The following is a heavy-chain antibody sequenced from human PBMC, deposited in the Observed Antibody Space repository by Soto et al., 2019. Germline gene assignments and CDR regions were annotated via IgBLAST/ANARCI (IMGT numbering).Heavy chain of an antibody. Sequence: QVQLEESGPGLVQPSQTLSLTCTVSGGSISSGDYYWSWIRQPPGKGLGWIGYIYYSGSTYYNPSLKSRVTISVDTSKNQFSLKLNSVTAADTAVYYCARGCIYSDTSGLKWFDPWGQGTLVTVTS. V-gene: IGHV4-30-4*01. D-gene: IGHD3-22*01. CDR3: ARGCIYSDTSGLKWFDP. CDR1: GGSISSGDYY. CDR2: IYYSGST. J-gene: IGHJ5*02.